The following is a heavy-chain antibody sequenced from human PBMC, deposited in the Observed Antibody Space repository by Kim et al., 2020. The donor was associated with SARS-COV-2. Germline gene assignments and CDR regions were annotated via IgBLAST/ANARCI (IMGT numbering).Heavy chain of an antibody. CDR1: GFTFSSYS. CDR3: AREELWGDYGFDY. D-gene: IGHD4-17*01. V-gene: IGHV3-21*01. J-gene: IGHJ4*02. Sequence: GGSLRLSCAASGFTFSSYSMNWVRQAPGKGLEWVSSISSSSSYIYYADSVKGRFTISRDNAKNSLYLQMNSLRAEDTAVYYCAREELWGDYGFDYWGQGTLVTVSS. CDR2: ISSSSSYI.